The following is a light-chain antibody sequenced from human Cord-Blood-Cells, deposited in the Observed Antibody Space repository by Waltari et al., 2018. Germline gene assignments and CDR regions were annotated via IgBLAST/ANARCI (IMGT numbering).Light chain of an antibody. V-gene: IGLV3-19*01. J-gene: IGLJ1*01. CDR1: SLRSYY. CDR2: GKN. CDR3: NSRDSSGNHLV. Sequence: SSELTQDPAVSVALGQTVRITCQGDSLRSYYASWYQQKPGQAPVLVLYGKNNRPSGIPDRFSGSSSGNTASLTITGAQAEDEADYYCNSRDSSGNHLVFGTGTKVTAL.